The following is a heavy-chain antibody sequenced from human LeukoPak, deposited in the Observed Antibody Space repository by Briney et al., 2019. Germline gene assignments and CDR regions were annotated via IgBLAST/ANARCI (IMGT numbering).Heavy chain of an antibody. V-gene: IGHV3-23*01. J-gene: IGHJ5*02. CDR3: AKVARNYGSGKTNWFDP. Sequence: GGSLRLSCAASGFTFSSYDMSWVRQAPGKGLEWVSAISGSGGSTYYADSVKGRFTISRDNSKNTLYLQMNSLRAEDTAVYYCAKVARNYGSGKTNWFDPWGQGTLVTVSS. CDR2: ISGSGGST. D-gene: IGHD3-10*01. CDR1: GFTFSSYD.